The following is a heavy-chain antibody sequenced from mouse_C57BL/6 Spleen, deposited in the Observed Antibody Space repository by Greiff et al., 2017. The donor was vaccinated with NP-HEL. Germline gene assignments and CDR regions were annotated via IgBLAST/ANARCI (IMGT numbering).Heavy chain of an antibody. Sequence: QVQLQQSGAELVKPGASVKMSCKASGYTFTTYPIEWMKQNPGKSLEWIGNFHPYNDDTKYNEKFKGKATLTVEKSSSTVYLELSRLTSDDSAVYYCASGGTSVFPFDYRGKGTTLTVSS. D-gene: IGHD1-1*01. CDR3: ASGGTSVFPFDY. CDR1: GYTFTTYP. CDR2: FHPYNDDT. V-gene: IGHV1-47*01. J-gene: IGHJ2*01.